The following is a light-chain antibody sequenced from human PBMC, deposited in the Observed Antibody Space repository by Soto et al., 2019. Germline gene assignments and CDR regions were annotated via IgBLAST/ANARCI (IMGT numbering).Light chain of an antibody. Sequence: QSALTQPRSVSGSPGQSVTISCTGTSSDIGDYNYVSWYQQHPGKAPKLMIYDVSKRPSGVPDRFSGSKSGNTASLTISGLLADDEADYYCCSYAGSYTYVFGSGTQLTVL. CDR2: DVS. V-gene: IGLV2-11*01. CDR1: SSDIGDYNY. J-gene: IGLJ7*01. CDR3: CSYAGSYTYV.